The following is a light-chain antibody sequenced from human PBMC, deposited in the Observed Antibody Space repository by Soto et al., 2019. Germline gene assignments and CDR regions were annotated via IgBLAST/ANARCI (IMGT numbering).Light chain of an antibody. V-gene: IGLV4-69*01. J-gene: IGLJ3*02. CDR3: QTWGTGIPWV. CDR2: LNSDGSH. Sequence: QSVLIQSPSASASLGASVKLTCTLSSGHSSYAIAWHQQQPEKGPRYLMKLNSDGSHSKGDGIPDRFSGSSSGAERYLTISSLQSEDEADYYCQTWGTGIPWVFGGGTKVTVL. CDR1: SGHSSYA.